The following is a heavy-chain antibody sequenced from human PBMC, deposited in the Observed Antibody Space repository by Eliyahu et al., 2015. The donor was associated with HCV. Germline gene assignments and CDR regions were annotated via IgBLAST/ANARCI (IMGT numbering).Heavy chain of an antibody. J-gene: IGHJ1*01. Sequence: QVVLQESGPGLVKPSETLSLTCNVSGYSITSGFFWAWIRQTPGKGLGWIGTIFRTGRTYYNPSLKSRVTLSVDTSKNQFSLDLTSVTAADTAVYYCARAAHPTSCTGGTCKDLAEHFQLWGQGTLVTVSS. CDR2: IFRTGRT. D-gene: IGHD2-8*02. CDR3: ARAAHPTSCTGGTCKDLAEHFQL. CDR1: GYSITSGFF. V-gene: IGHV4-38-2*02.